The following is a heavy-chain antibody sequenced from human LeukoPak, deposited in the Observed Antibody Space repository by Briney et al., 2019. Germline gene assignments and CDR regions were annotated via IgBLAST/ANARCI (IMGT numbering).Heavy chain of an antibody. D-gene: IGHD3-22*01. V-gene: IGHV3-23*01. CDR1: GFTFSSYA. J-gene: IGHJ4*02. Sequence: GGSLRLSCAASGFTFSSYAMSWVRQAPGKGLEWVSAISGSGGSTYYADSVKGRFTISRDNSKNTLYLQMNSLRAEDTAVYYCAKGVYYYDSSGYYVYYFDYWGQGTLVTVSS. CDR3: AKGVYYYDSSGYYVYYFDY. CDR2: ISGSGGST.